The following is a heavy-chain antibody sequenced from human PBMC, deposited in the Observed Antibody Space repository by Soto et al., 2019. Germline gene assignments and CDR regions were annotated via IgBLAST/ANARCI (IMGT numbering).Heavy chain of an antibody. Sequence: GGSLRLSCAASGFTFSSYGMHWVRQAPGKGLEWVAVIWYDGSNKYYADSVKGRFTISRDNSKNTLYLQMNSLRAEDTAVYYCARDFVDYYHGMDVWGQGTTVTVSS. CDR3: ARDFVDYYHGMDV. CDR1: GFTFSSYG. CDR2: IWYDGSNK. D-gene: IGHD2-21*01. V-gene: IGHV3-33*01. J-gene: IGHJ6*02.